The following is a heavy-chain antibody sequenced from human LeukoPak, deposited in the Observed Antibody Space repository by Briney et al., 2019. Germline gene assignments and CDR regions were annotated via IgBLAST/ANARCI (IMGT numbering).Heavy chain of an antibody. Sequence: GGSLRLSCAASGFTFSIYAMSWVRQAPGKGLEWVSAISGSGGSTYYADSVKGRFTTSRDNSKNTLYLQMNSLRAEDTAVYYCAKDLVMDCSSTSCPFDYWGQGTLVTVSS. V-gene: IGHV3-23*01. CDR2: ISGSGGST. D-gene: IGHD2-2*01. CDR1: GFTFSIYA. CDR3: AKDLVMDCSSTSCPFDY. J-gene: IGHJ4*02.